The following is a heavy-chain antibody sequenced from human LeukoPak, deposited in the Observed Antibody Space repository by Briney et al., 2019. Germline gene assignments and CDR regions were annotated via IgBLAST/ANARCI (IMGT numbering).Heavy chain of an antibody. CDR3: AKYIGDYGGSEYFDY. CDR1: GFTFSNYA. J-gene: IGHJ4*02. V-gene: IGHV3-23*01. CDR2: ISGSGDST. D-gene: IGHD4-23*01. Sequence: GGSLRLSCAASGFTFSNYAISWVRQAPGKGLEWVSGISGSGDSTYYADSVKGRFTISRDNSKNTLYLQMNSLRAEDTAVYYCAKYIGDYGGSEYFDYWGQGTLVTVSS.